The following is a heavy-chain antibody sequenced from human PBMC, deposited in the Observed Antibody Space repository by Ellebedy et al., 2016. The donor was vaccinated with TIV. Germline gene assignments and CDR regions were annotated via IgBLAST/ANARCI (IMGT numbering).Heavy chain of an antibody. CDR3: AKDIGVAVAGPDY. D-gene: IGHD6-19*01. Sequence: GGSLRLXXAASGFTFSSYAMSWVRQAPGKGLEWVSAISGSGGSTYYADSVKGRFTISRDNSKNSLYLQMNSLRAEDTALYYCAKDIGVAVAGPDYWGQGTLVTVSS. V-gene: IGHV3-23*01. CDR2: ISGSGGST. CDR1: GFTFSSYA. J-gene: IGHJ4*02.